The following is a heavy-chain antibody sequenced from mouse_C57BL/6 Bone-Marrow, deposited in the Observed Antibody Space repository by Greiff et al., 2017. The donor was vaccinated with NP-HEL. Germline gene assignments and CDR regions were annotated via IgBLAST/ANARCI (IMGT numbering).Heavy chain of an antibody. Sequence: DVMLVESGEGLVKPGGSLKLSCAASGFTFSSYAMSWVRQTPEKRLEWVAYISSGGDYIYYADTVKGRFTISIDNARNTLYLQMSSLKSEDTAMYYCTRDQYGSSYDYWGQGTTLTVSS. CDR1: GFTFSSYA. V-gene: IGHV5-9-1*02. D-gene: IGHD1-1*01. CDR2: ISSGGDYI. CDR3: TRDQYGSSYDY. J-gene: IGHJ2*01.